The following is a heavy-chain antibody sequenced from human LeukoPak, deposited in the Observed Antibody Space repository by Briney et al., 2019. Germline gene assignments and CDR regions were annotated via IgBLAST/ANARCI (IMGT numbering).Heavy chain of an antibody. J-gene: IGHJ5*02. CDR2: ISWNSGSI. CDR3: AREKRSSGWYLDP. CDR1: GFTFDDYA. Sequence: GGFLRLSCAASGFTFDDYAMHWVRQAPGKGLEWVSGISWNSGSIGYADSVKGRFTISRDNSKNSLYLQMNSLRAEDTAVYYCAREKRSSGWYLDPWGQGTLVTVSS. V-gene: IGHV3-9*01. D-gene: IGHD6-19*01.